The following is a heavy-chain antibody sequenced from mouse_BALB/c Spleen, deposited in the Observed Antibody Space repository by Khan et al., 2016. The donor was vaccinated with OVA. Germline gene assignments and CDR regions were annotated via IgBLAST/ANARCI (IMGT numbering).Heavy chain of an antibody. CDR3: VRPYYGSAWFAY. J-gene: IGHJ3*01. D-gene: IGHD1-1*01. CDR2: IWAGGST. CDR1: GFSLTSYG. V-gene: IGHV2-9*02. Sequence: VKLEESGPGLVAPSQSLSIICTVSGFSLTSYGVHWVRQPPGKGLEWLGLIWAGGSTNYNSALMSRLSISKDNSKSQVFLKMNSLQIDDTAIYYCVRPYYGSAWFAYWGQGTLGTVSA.